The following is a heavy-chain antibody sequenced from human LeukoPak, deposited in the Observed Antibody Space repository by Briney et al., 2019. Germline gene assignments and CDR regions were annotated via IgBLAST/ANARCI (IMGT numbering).Heavy chain of an antibody. V-gene: IGHV3-48*03. Sequence: GGSLRLSCAASEFIFSGYEMNWVRQAPGKGLEWVSYISNSGNTIYYADSVKGRFTISRDNAKSSLYLQMNSLRAEDTAIYYCARSPLADYFDYWGQGTLVTVSS. J-gene: IGHJ4*02. CDR2: ISNSGNTI. CDR1: EFIFSGYE. CDR3: ARSPLADYFDY. D-gene: IGHD3-3*02.